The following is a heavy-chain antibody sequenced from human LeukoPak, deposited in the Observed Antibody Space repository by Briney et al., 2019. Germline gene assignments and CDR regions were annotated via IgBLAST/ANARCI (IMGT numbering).Heavy chain of an antibody. J-gene: IGHJ4*02. CDR3: AVGSSSGWLQDY. CDR2: ISSSGSTI. CDR1: GFTFSDYY. Sequence: GGSLRLACAASGFTFSDYYMSWIRQAPGKGLEWVSYISSSGSTIYYADSVKGRFTISRDNAKNSLYLQMNSLRAEDTAVYYCAVGSSSGWLQDYWGQGTLVTVSS. V-gene: IGHV3-11*04. D-gene: IGHD6-19*01.